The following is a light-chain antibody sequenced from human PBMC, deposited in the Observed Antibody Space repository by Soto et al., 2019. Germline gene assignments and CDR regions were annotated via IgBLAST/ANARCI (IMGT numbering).Light chain of an antibody. CDR2: DVS. CDR1: SSDVGGYNY. J-gene: IGLJ2*01. V-gene: IGLV2-14*01. CDR3: SSYRSSSTYVV. Sequence: QSALTQPASVSGSPGQSITISCTETSSDVGGYNYVSWYQQHPGKAPKLMIYDVSNRPSGVSNRFSGSKSGNTASLTISGLQAEDEADYYCSSYRSSSTYVVFGGGTKLTVL.